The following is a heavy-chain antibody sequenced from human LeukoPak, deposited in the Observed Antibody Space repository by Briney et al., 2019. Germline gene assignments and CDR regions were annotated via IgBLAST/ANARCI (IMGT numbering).Heavy chain of an antibody. CDR2: ISPTGEGT. V-gene: IGHV3-23*01. CDR1: GFTFGSYA. D-gene: IGHD4-17*01. Sequence: PGGSLRLSCTASGFTFGSYAMTWVRQGPGRGLEWVSTISPTGEGTHYADSVKGRFTISRDNSKNTLSLDMNSLSADDTATYYCARDAGGAWPFDYWGQGTRVIVSS. CDR3: ARDAGGAWPFDY. J-gene: IGHJ4*02.